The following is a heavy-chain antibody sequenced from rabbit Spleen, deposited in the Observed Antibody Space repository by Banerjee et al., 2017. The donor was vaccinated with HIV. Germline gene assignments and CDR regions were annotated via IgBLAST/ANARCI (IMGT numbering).Heavy chain of an antibody. D-gene: IGHD1-1*01. CDR3: ARDLIAAIGWNFNL. CDR1: GFSFSDRDV. J-gene: IGHJ4*01. Sequence: QEQLVESGGGLVQPEGSLTLTCKASGFSFSDRDVMCWVRQAPGKGLQWIACINASTGKPVYATWASGRFTISRTSSTTVTLHMTSLTAADRATYFCARDLIAAIGWNFNLWGPGTLVTVS. V-gene: IGHV1S45*01. CDR2: INASTGKP.